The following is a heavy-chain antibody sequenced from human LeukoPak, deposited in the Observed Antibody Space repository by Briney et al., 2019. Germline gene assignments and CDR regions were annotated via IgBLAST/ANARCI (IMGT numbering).Heavy chain of an antibody. Sequence: SVKVSCKASGGTFSRYAISWVRQAPGHGLEWMGGIIPMFRTVNYAQKFQGRVTITADESTSTAYMELTSLRSEDTAVYYCVRDATLYDSRAYYYLWWGQGTLVTVSS. CDR3: VRDATLYDSRAYYYLW. D-gene: IGHD3-22*01. V-gene: IGHV1-69*13. J-gene: IGHJ4*02. CDR1: GGTFSRYA. CDR2: IIPMFRTV.